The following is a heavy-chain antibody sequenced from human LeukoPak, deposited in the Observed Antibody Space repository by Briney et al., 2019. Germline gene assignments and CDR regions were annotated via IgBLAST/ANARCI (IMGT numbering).Heavy chain of an antibody. D-gene: IGHD2-21*01. CDR2: IYYSGST. Sequence: TSSETLSLTCTVSGGSISSYYWSWIRQPPGKGLEWIGYIYYSGSTNYNPSLKSRVTISVDTSENQFSLKLSSVTAADTAVYYCAREYGDYFDYWGQGTLVTVSS. CDR3: AREYGDYFDY. CDR1: GGSISSYY. J-gene: IGHJ4*02. V-gene: IGHV4-59*01.